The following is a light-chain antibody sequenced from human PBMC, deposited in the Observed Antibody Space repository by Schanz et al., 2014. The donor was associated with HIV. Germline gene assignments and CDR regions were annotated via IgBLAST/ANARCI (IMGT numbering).Light chain of an antibody. J-gene: IGKJ1*01. Sequence: DIQMTQSPASLSVSVGDGVTITCRASQGFGNSLAWYQQTPGKPPKLLIFAASTLQSGVPSRFSGSVSGTYFTLTISSLQPEDVATYYCQKYDSAPPTFGQGTKVEIK. CDR1: QGFGNS. CDR2: AAS. CDR3: QKYDSAPPT. V-gene: IGKV1-27*01.